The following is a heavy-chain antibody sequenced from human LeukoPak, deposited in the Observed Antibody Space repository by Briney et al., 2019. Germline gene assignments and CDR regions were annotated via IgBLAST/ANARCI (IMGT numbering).Heavy chain of an antibody. D-gene: IGHD6-13*01. V-gene: IGHV4-61*02. J-gene: IGHJ3*02. Sequence: SETLSLTRTVSGGSISSGSYYWSWIRQPAGKGLEWIGRIYTSGSTNYNPSLKSRVTISVDTSKNQFSLKLSSVTAADTAVYYCARERGVDSSSWLSFTAFDIWGQGTMVTVSS. CDR2: IYTSGST. CDR3: ARERGVDSSSWLSFTAFDI. CDR1: GGSISSGSYY.